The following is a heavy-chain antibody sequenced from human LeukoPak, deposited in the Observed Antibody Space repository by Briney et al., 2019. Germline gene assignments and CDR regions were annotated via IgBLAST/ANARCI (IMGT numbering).Heavy chain of an antibody. J-gene: IGHJ4*02. V-gene: IGHV3-33*06. D-gene: IGHD5-12*01. CDR2: IWYDGSNK. Sequence: PGRSLRLSCAASGFTFSSYGMHWVRQAPGKGLEWVAVIWYDGSNKYYADSVKGRFTISRDTSKNTLFLQMNSLRAEDTAIYYCAKGAYDYIEIGYFDSWGQGTLVTVSS. CDR3: AKGAYDYIEIGYFDS. CDR1: GFTFSSYG.